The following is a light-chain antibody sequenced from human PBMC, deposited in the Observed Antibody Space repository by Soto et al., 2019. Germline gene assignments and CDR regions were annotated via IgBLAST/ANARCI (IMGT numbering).Light chain of an antibody. CDR2: EGS. J-gene: IGLJ1*01. V-gene: IGLV2-23*01. CDR1: SSDVGSYNS. Sequence: QSVLTQPAPVSGSPGQSIAISCTGTSSDVGSYNSVSWYQQHPGKAPKLMIYEGSKRPSGVSDRFSGSKSGNTASLTISGLQAEDEADYYCCSYAGNPYVFGTGTKLTVL. CDR3: CSYAGNPYV.